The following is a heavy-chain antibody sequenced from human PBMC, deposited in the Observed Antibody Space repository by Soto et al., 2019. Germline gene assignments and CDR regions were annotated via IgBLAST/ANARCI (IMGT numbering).Heavy chain of an antibody. CDR1: GGSISSAGYS. D-gene: IGHD6-25*01. CDR3: ACGYRGNYSAY. V-gene: IGHV4-30-2*01. CDR2: IYHSGST. J-gene: IGHJ4*02. Sequence: PSETLSLTCAVSGGSISSAGYSWTCIRQPPGKGLEWIGYIYHSGSTYYNPSLKSRVTISVDRSKNQFSLKLSSVTAAATAVYYYACGYRGNYSAYPGRGSLGTASS.